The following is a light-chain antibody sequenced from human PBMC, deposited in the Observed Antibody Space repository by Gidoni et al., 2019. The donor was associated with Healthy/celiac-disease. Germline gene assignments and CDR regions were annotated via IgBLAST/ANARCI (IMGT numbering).Light chain of an antibody. Sequence: DIQMTQSPSSLSASLGDRATITCRASQSISSYLKWYQKKPGKAPKLLIYAASRLQSGVPSRSSGSGSGKDITLTINRLQPEDVANYYYQQSYSTTWTFGQGTKVEIK. J-gene: IGKJ1*01. CDR2: AAS. CDR1: QSISSY. V-gene: IGKV1-39*01. CDR3: QQSYSTTWT.